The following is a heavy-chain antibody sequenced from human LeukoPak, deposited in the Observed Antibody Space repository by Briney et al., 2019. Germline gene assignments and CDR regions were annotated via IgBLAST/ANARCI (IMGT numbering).Heavy chain of an antibody. CDR2: IKQDGGEK. CDR1: GFTFSNYW. V-gene: IGHV3-7*01. CDR3: ARGPTDFDASDI. Sequence: GGSLRLSCAASGFTFSNYWMNWVRQAPGKGLEWVANIKQDGGEKSYVDSVKGRFTISRDNAKNSLHLQMNSLRAEDTAVYHCARGPTDFDASDIWGHGTLVTVSS. J-gene: IGHJ3*02.